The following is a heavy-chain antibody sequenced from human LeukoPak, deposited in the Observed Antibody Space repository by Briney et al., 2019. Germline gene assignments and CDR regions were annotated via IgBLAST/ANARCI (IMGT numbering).Heavy chain of an antibody. D-gene: IGHD3-22*01. Sequence: PGESLKISCEVSGYRFTTYWIGWVRPMPGKGLEWMGIIYPGDSDTRYSPSFQGQVTISADKSISTAYLQWSSLKASDTAMYYCARLDSSGCYFDYWGQGTLVTVSS. CDR3: ARLDSSGCYFDY. J-gene: IGHJ4*02. V-gene: IGHV5-51*01. CDR1: GYRFTTYW. CDR2: IYPGDSDT.